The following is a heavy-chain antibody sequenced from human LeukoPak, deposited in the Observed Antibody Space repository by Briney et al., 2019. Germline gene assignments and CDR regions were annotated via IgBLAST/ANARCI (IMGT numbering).Heavy chain of an antibody. CDR3: AREYCSSTSCYTVRPYYYYGMDV. J-gene: IGHJ6*02. CDR2: ISAYNGNT. CDR1: GYTFTSYG. Sequence: GVSVKVSCKASGYTFTSYGISWVRQAPGQGLEWMGWISAYNGNTNYAQKLQGRVTMTTDTSTSTAYMELRSLRSDDTAVYYCAREYCSSTSCYTVRPYYYYGMDVWGQGTTVTVSS. D-gene: IGHD2-2*01. V-gene: IGHV1-18*01.